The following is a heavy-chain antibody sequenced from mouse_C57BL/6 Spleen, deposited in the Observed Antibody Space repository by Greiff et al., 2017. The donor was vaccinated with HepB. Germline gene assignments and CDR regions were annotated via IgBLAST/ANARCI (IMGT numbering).Heavy chain of an antibody. Sequence: QVQLQQPGAELVRPGTSVKLSCKASGYTFTSYWMHWVKQRPGQGLEWIGVIDPSDSYTNYNQKFKGKATLTVDTSSSTAYMQLSSLTSEDSAVYYCARSGYYGDYWGQGTTLTVSS. V-gene: IGHV1-59*01. CDR2: IDPSDSYT. CDR1: GYTFTSYW. CDR3: ARSGYYGDY. J-gene: IGHJ2*01. D-gene: IGHD1-3*01.